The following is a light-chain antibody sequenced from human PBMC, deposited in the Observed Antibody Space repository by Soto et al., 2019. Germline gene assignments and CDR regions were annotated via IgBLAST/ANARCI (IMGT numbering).Light chain of an antibody. CDR3: QQLNSYPYT. V-gene: IGKV1-9*01. CDR1: QSISSY. CDR2: AAS. J-gene: IGKJ2*01. Sequence: DIQMTQSPSSLSASVGDRVTITCRASQSISSYLNWYQQKPGKAPKLLIYAASTLQSGVPSRFSGSGSGTEFTLTISSLKPEDFATYYCQQLNSYPYTFGQGTKVEIK.